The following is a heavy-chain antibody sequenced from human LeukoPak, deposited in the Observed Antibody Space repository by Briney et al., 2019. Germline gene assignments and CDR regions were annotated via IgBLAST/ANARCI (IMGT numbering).Heavy chain of an antibody. J-gene: IGHJ4*02. Sequence: SETLSLTCTVSGGSISSYYWSWIRQPPGKGLEWIGYIYYSGSTNYNPSLKSRVTISVDTSKNQFSLKLTSVTAADTAVYYCARQGSAGDYVFFWGQGTLVTVSS. D-gene: IGHD3-16*01. CDR2: IYYSGST. CDR3: ARQGSAGDYVFF. V-gene: IGHV4-59*08. CDR1: GGSISSYY.